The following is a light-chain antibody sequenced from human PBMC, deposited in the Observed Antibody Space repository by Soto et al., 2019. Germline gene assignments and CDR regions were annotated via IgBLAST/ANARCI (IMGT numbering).Light chain of an antibody. V-gene: IGKV3-11*01. CDR1: QSVGIY. J-gene: IGKJ5*01. CDR3: HHHDNWPPPAT. CDR2: DAS. Sequence: EIVLTQSPATLSLSPGERATLSCRASQSVGIYLVWYKQKPVQAPRLLIYDASNRATDIQARFSGSGSGTEFTLTISSREPEDYAVYYYHHHDNWPPPATFGQGTRLEIK.